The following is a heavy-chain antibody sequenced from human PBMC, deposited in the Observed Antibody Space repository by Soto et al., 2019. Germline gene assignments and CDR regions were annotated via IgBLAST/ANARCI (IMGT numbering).Heavy chain of an antibody. D-gene: IGHD6-13*01. CDR1: GLTYTSSA. V-gene: IGHV1-58*01. CDR2: IVVGSGNT. J-gene: IGHJ6*02. Sequence: SVKVSRKASGLTYTSSAVQWVRQARGQRLEWIGWIVVGSGNTNYAQKFQERVTITRDMSTSTAYMELSSLRSEDTAVYYCARDRSSSWYTFYYYGMDVWGQGTTVTVSS. CDR3: ARDRSSSWYTFYYYGMDV.